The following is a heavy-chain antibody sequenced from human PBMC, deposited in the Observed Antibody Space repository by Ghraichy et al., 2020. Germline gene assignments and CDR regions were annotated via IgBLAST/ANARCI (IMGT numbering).Heavy chain of an antibody. V-gene: IGHV3-48*03. CDR2: ISSSGSTI. D-gene: IGHD5-12*01. CDR3: TRGGNSGYYLNAFDI. Sequence: GESLNISCAASGFTFSSYEMNWVRQAPGKGLEWVSYISSSGSTIYYADSVKGRFTISRDNAKNSLYLQMNSLRAEDTAVYYCTRGGNSGYYLNAFDIWGQGTMVSVSS. J-gene: IGHJ3*02. CDR1: GFTFSSYE.